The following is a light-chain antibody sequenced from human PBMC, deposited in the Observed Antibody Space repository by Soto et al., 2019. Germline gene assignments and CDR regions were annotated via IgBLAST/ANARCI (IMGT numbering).Light chain of an antibody. Sequence: DIVMTQSPDSLAVSLGERATINCKSSQSVLSTSNNKNYLAWYQQKPGQPPKMLFYWASTRESVVPDRFSGSGSGTDLALTISSLQAEDVAVYYWQQCYSTPYTFGQGTKLEIK. CDR3: QQCYSTPYT. CDR1: QSVLSTSNNKNY. J-gene: IGKJ2*01. CDR2: WAS. V-gene: IGKV4-1*01.